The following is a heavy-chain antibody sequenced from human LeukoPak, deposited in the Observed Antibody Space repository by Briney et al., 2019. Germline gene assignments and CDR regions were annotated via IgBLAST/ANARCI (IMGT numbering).Heavy chain of an antibody. CDR3: ARVGVRGATHNWFDP. D-gene: IGHD3-10*01. CDR1: GGSISSYY. Sequence: SETLSLTCTVSGGSISSYYWSWIRQPPGKGLEWIGYIFHTGSTYYNPSLKSRVTISVDRSKNQFSLKLSSVTAADTAVYYCARVGVRGATHNWFDPWGQGTLVTVSS. J-gene: IGHJ5*02. CDR2: IFHTGST. V-gene: IGHV4-59*12.